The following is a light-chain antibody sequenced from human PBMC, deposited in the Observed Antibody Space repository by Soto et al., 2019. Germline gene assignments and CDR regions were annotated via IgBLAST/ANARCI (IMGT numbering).Light chain of an antibody. Sequence: EIVLTQSPGTLSLSPGERATLSCRTSQPVINTYLAWFQQKPGQAPRLLIYGASNRATGIPDRFSGSGSGTDVSLTISRLEPEDSEVYYCQQVGRSPLWTFGQGTKVEIK. J-gene: IGKJ1*01. V-gene: IGKV3-20*01. CDR3: QQVGRSPLWT. CDR1: QPVINTY. CDR2: GAS.